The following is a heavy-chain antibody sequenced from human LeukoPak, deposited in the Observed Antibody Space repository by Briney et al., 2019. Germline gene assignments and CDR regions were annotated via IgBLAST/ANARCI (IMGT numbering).Heavy chain of an antibody. V-gene: IGHV3-21*01. J-gene: IGHJ4*02. CDR3: ARDSHDDGYAFDY. CDR1: GFTFSSYS. Sequence: TGVSRRLSCAASGFTFSSYSMNWVRQAPGKGLEWVSSISSSSSYIYYADSVKGRFTISRDNAKNSLYLQMNSLRAEDTAVYYCARDSHDDGYAFDYWGQGTLVTVSS. D-gene: IGHD5-18*01. CDR2: ISSSSSYI.